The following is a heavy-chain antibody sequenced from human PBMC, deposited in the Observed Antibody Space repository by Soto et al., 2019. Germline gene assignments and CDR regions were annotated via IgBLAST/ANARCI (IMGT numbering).Heavy chain of an antibody. CDR1: GGSFSGYY. D-gene: IGHD3-10*01. V-gene: IGHV4-34*01. CDR3: ARESAGSGKNNWFDP. CDR2: INHSGST. Sequence: PSETLSLTCAVYGGSFSGYYWSWIRQPPGKGLEWIGEINHSGSTYYNPSLKSRVTMSVDTSRNQLLLQLNSVTAADTAVYYCARESAGSGKNNWFDPWGQGTLVTVSS. J-gene: IGHJ5*02.